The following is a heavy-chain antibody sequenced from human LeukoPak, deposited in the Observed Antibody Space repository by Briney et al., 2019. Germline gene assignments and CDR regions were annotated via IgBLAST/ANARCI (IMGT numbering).Heavy chain of an antibody. J-gene: IGHJ4*02. CDR2: INPNSGNT. Sequence: ASVKVSCKASGYTFTGYYMHWVRQAPGQGLEWMGWINPNSGNTGYAQKFQGRVTMTRNTSISTAYMELSSLRSEDTAVYYCASGSGGNWGGYFDYWGQGTLVTVSS. V-gene: IGHV1-8*02. CDR3: ASGSGGNWGGYFDY. D-gene: IGHD4-23*01. CDR1: GYTFTGYY.